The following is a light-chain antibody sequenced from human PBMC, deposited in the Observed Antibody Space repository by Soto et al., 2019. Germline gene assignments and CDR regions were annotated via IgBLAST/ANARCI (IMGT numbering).Light chain of an antibody. CDR2: DAS. CDR3: QQYGSSPIT. V-gene: IGKV3D-20*01. J-gene: IGKJ5*01. Sequence: EIVMTQSPATLSVSPGESATRSYRASESVSSNQLAWYQQKPGLAPRLLIYDASSRASGIPERFSGSGSRTGFSLTISSLEPEDSAVYYCQQYGSSPITFGQGTRLEI. CDR1: ESVSSNQ.